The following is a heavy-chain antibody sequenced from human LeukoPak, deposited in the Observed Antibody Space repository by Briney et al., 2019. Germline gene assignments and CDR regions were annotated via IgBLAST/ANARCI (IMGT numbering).Heavy chain of an antibody. CDR3: ARDCSGGSCYGPDAFDI. CDR1: GFTFSSYS. J-gene: IGHJ3*02. D-gene: IGHD2-15*01. CDR2: ISSSSSYI. V-gene: IGHV3-21*01. Sequence: PGGSLRLSCAASGFTFSSYSMNWVRQAPGKGLEWVSSISSSSSYIYYADSVKGRFTISRDNAKNSLYLQMNSLRAEDTAVYYCARDCSGGSCYGPDAFDIWGQGTMVTVSS.